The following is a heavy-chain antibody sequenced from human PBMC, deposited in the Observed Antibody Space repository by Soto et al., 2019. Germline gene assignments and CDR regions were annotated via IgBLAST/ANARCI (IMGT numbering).Heavy chain of an antibody. V-gene: IGHV3-30*18. Sequence: QVQLVESGGGVVQPGRSPRLSCAASGFTFSNYGMHWVRQAPGKGLEWVAVISYDGSNKYYADSVKGRFTISRDNSKNTLYLEMNSLRAEDTAVYYCAKEGYNWNHLGGMDVWGQGTTVTVSS. CDR3: AKEGYNWNHLGGMDV. CDR2: ISYDGSNK. D-gene: IGHD1-20*01. CDR1: GFTFSNYG. J-gene: IGHJ6*02.